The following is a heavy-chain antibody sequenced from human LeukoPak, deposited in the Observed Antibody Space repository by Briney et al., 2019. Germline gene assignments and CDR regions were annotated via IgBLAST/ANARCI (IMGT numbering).Heavy chain of an antibody. CDR2: ISWNSGSI. J-gene: IGHJ6*02. V-gene: IGHV3-9*01. CDR1: GFTFVDYA. Sequence: GGSLRLSCAASGFTFVDYAMHWVQQAPGEGLGWVSGISWNSGSIGYADSVKGRFTISRDNAKNSLYLHMNRLRAEDTALYFCAKCCGSGSYYNDYYDSCMDVWGQGTTVTVSS. CDR3: AKCCGSGSYYNDYYDSCMDV. D-gene: IGHD3-10*01.